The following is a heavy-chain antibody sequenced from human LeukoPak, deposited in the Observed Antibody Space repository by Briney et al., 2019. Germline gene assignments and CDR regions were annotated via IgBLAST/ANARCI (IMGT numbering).Heavy chain of an antibody. V-gene: IGHV3-48*03. CDR3: ARMKGGGFLGRRQDYSYYGMDV. D-gene: IGHD3-16*01. CDR1: GFTFSSYA. J-gene: IGHJ6*02. CDR2: ISSGGDSL. Sequence: PGRSLRLSCVAPGFTFSSYAMHWVRQAPGKGLEWVSSISSGGDSLYYADSLKGRFTISRDNVKTSSLYLQMNSLRAEDTAVYYCARMKGGGFLGRRQDYSYYGMDVWGQGTTVTV.